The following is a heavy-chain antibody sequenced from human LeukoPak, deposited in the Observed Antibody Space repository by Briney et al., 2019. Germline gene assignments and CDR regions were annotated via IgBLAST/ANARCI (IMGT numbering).Heavy chain of an antibody. Sequence: SETLSLTCAVYGGSFSGYYWSWLRQPPGKGLEWVGEINHSGSTNYNPSLKSRVTISVDTSKNQFSLKLSSVTAADTAVYYCAMSSWFGELLPDYWGQGTLVTVSS. V-gene: IGHV4-34*01. CDR2: INHSGST. J-gene: IGHJ4*02. CDR1: GGSFSGYY. D-gene: IGHD3-10*01. CDR3: AMSSWFGELLPDY.